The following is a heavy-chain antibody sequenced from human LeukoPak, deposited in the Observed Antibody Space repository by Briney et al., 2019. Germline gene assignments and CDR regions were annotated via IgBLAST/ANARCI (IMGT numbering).Heavy chain of an antibody. Sequence: PGGSLRLSCAASGFTFSSYWMSWVRQAPGKGLEWVANIKQDGSEKYYVDSVRGRFTISRDNAKNFLYLQMNSLRPEDTALYYCAKDIVVKGGLWDGFDYWGQGTMVTVSS. V-gene: IGHV3-7*03. D-gene: IGHD1-26*01. CDR3: AKDIVVKGGLWDGFDY. CDR2: IKQDGSEK. CDR1: GFTFSSYW. J-gene: IGHJ3*01.